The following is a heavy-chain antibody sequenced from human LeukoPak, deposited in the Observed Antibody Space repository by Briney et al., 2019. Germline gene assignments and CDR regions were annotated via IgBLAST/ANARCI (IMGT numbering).Heavy chain of an antibody. D-gene: IGHD6-13*01. CDR3: AREVIAAVAVGY. Sequence: ASVTVSFTGSGYTFTIYAMHWVRQPHGQRKEWMGWSNVGNGNTKYSQEFQGRVTTIRVTSARNAFSEQISLRSAAIAAFYYAREVIAAVAVGYWGQGTLVTVSS. J-gene: IGHJ4*02. V-gene: IGHV1-3*02. CDR1: GYTFTIYA. CDR2: SNVGNGNT.